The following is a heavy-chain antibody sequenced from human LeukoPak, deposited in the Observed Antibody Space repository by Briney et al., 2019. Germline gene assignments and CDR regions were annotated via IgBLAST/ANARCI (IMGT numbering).Heavy chain of an antibody. CDR3: ARDFAMVRVFAF. D-gene: IGHD3-10*01. CDR1: GYDLNTYA. J-gene: IGHJ4*01. CDR2: ISSYNGKT. Sequence: GASVKVSCKASGYDLNTYAFSWVRQAPGQGLEWMGWISSYNGKTENAKNFRGRVTLTTDISTGTAYMELRGLTSDDTAVYYCARDFAMVRVFAFWGQGTLVTVSS. V-gene: IGHV1-18*01.